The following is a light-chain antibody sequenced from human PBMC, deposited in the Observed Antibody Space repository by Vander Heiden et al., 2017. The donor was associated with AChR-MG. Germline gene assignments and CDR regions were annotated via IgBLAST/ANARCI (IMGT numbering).Light chain of an antibody. CDR2: DVS. CDR1: SSDVGGYNF. V-gene: IGLV2-14*03. Sequence: QSALTQPASVSGSPGQSITISCTGTSSDVGGYNFVSWYQHHPGKAPKLIIFDVSKRPSGVSNRFSGSKSANTASLTISGLQADDEADYYCTSYTTSGTLRVFGGGTKLTVL. J-gene: IGLJ3*02. CDR3: TSYTTSGTLRV.